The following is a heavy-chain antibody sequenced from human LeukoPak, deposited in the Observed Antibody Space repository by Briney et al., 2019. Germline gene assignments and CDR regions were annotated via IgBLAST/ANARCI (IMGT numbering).Heavy chain of an antibody. CDR2: LSAYNGNT. Sequence: GASVKVSCKASGYTFTSYGISWVRQAPGQGLEWMGWLSAYNGNTTYAQKLQGRVTMTTDTSTSTAYMELRSLRSDDTAVYYCARAPPYSNYLRFEYWGQGTLVTVSS. D-gene: IGHD4-11*01. V-gene: IGHV1-18*01. CDR1: GYTFTSYG. J-gene: IGHJ4*02. CDR3: ARAPPYSNYLRFEY.